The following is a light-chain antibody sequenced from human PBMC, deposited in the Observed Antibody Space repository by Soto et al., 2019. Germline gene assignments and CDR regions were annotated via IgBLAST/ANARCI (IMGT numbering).Light chain of an antibody. CDR3: SSYTSSSALYV. CDR1: SSDVGGYNY. CDR2: DVS. J-gene: IGLJ1*01. Sequence: QSALTQPASVSGSPGQSITISCTGTSSDVGGYNYVSWYQQHPGKAPKLMIYDVSNRPPGVSNRFSGSKSGNTASLTISGLQAEDWAEYYCSSYTSSSALYVFGTGTKLTVL. V-gene: IGLV2-14*01.